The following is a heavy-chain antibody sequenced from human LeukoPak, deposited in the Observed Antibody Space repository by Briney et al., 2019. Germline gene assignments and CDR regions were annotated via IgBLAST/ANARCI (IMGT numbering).Heavy chain of an antibody. Sequence: ASVKVSCKAYGYTFTSYDINWVRQATGQGLEWMGWMNPNSGNTGYAQRFQGRVTLTRDTSISTPYMELSSLRSEDTAVYYCARGSSSWGRSFDYWGQGTLVTVSS. J-gene: IGHJ4*02. D-gene: IGHD6-13*01. CDR1: GYTFTSYD. V-gene: IGHV1-8*03. CDR3: ARGSSSWGRSFDY. CDR2: MNPNSGNT.